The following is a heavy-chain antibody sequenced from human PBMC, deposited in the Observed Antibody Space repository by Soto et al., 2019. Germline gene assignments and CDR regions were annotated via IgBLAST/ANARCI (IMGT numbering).Heavy chain of an antibody. D-gene: IGHD2-15*01. J-gene: IGHJ2*01. V-gene: IGHV3-23*01. CDR1: GFTLSSYA. Sequence: EVQLLESGGGLVQPGGSLRLSCAASGFTLSSYAMSWVRQAPGKGLEGVSVINNSGGDTYYADYVKGRFAISRDSSKNTLYQQMNSLRAEETAVYYCAKDSDYRDRIFRYCDLWGRGTLVTVSS. CDR3: AKDSDYRDRIFRYCDL. CDR2: INNSGGDT.